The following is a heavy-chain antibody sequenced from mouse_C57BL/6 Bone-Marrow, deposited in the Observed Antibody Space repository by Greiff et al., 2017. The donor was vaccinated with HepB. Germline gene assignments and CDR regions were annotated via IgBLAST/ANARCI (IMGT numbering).Heavy chain of an antibody. CDR3: ARWAYEYARLYYFDY. Sequence: VQLQESGAELVRPGTSVKMSCKASGYTFTNYWIGWAKQRPGHGLEWIGDIYPGGGYTNYNEKLKGKATLTADKSSSTAYMQFSSLTSEDSAIYYCARWAYEYARLYYFDYWGQGTTLTVSS. J-gene: IGHJ2*01. CDR1: GYTFTNYW. CDR2: IYPGGGYT. D-gene: IGHD2-4*01. V-gene: IGHV1-63*01.